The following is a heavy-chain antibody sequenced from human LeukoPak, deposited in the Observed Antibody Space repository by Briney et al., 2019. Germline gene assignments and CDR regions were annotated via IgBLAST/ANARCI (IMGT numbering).Heavy chain of an antibody. CDR3: TREPDTVTAGA. V-gene: IGHV4-59*01. J-gene: IGHJ5*02. CDR2: IYYRGST. Sequence: SVTLSLTCTVSGGSINNYYWSWIRQPPGKGLEWIGYIYYRGSTNYNPSLKSRVTISVDTSKNQFSLVLTSVTAADTAVYYCTREPDTVTAGAWGQGTLVTVSS. D-gene: IGHD4-17*01. CDR1: GGSINNYY.